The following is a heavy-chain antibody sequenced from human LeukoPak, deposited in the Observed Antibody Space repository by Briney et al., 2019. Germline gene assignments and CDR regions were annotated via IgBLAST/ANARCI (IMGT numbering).Heavy chain of an antibody. Sequence: GGSLRLSCAASGFSFSSYAMSWVRQAPGKGLEWVSGISGGDGSTYYADSVKGRFTISRDNSKNTLYLQMNSLRAEDMAVYYCAKDGGQGADYWGQGTLVSVSS. J-gene: IGHJ4*02. CDR3: AKDGGQGADY. CDR1: GFSFSSYA. V-gene: IGHV3-23*01. CDR2: ISGGDGST. D-gene: IGHD3-16*01.